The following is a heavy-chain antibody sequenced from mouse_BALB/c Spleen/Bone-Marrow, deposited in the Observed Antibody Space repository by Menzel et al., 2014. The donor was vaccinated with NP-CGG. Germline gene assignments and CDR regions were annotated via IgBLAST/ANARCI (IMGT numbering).Heavy chain of an antibody. CDR1: GFTFSSYG. Sequence: EVNLVESGGDLVKPGGSLKLSCAASGFTFSSYGMSWVRQTPDKRLEWVATISSGGSYTYYPDSVKGRFTISRDNAKNTLYLQMCSLKSENTAMYYCARQTSYDYDAYFDYWGQGTPLSVSS. V-gene: IGHV5-6*01. J-gene: IGHJ2*01. CDR3: ARQTSYDYDAYFDY. D-gene: IGHD2-4*01. CDR2: ISSGGSYT.